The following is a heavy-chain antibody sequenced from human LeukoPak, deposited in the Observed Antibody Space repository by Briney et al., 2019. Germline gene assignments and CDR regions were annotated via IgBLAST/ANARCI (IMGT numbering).Heavy chain of an antibody. Sequence: ASVKVSCKASGYTFTGYYMHWVRQAPGQGLEWMGWINPNSGGTNYAQKLQGRVTMTTDTSTSTAYMELRSLRSDDTAVYYCARIHDYGGKSPRGWYFDLWGRGTLVTVSS. J-gene: IGHJ2*01. CDR2: INPNSGGT. CDR1: GYTFTGYY. D-gene: IGHD4-23*01. CDR3: ARIHDYGGKSPRGWYFDL. V-gene: IGHV1-2*02.